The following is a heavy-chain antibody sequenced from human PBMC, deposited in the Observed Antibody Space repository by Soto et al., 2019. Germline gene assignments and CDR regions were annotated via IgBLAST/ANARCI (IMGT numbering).Heavy chain of an antibody. CDR3: VLYSSGLDI. J-gene: IGHJ3*02. CDR2: IYYSGST. Sequence: QLLESGPGLVKPSETLSLTCTVSGGSISSSSYYWGWIRQPPGKGLEWIGRIYYSGSTYYNPSLKSRVTISVDTSKNQFSLKLSSVTAADTAVYYCVLYSSGLDIWGQGTMVTVSS. D-gene: IGHD6-19*01. V-gene: IGHV4-39*01. CDR1: GGSISSSSYY.